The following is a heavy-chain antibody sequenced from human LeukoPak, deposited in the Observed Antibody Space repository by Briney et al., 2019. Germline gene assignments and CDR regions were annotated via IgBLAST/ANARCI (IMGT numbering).Heavy chain of an antibody. CDR3: ARLTRRSGNYFDY. J-gene: IGHJ4*02. Sequence: SETLSLTCAVSGDSVSSSNYYWSWIRQPPGKGLEWIGYIYYGGNTNYNPSLQSRVTVSVDTSKSQFSLKLSSVTAADTAVYYCARLTRRSGNYFDYWGQGTLVAVSS. V-gene: IGHV4-61*01. D-gene: IGHD1-1*01. CDR2: IYYGGNT. CDR1: GDSVSSSNYY.